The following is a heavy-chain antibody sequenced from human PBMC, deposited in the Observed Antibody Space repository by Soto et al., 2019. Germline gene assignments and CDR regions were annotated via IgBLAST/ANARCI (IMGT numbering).Heavy chain of an antibody. J-gene: IGHJ5*02. D-gene: IGHD6-13*01. CDR1: GFIFSSYS. V-gene: IGHV3-21*01. Sequence: PGGSLRLSCAASGFIFSSYSMNWVRRAPGKGLEWVSSIVSSSSYIYYADSVKGRFTISRDNAKNSLYLQMNSLRAEDTAVYYCARDLLIAAAGTSWFDPWGQGTLVTVSS. CDR3: ARDLLIAAAGTSWFDP. CDR2: IVSSSSYI.